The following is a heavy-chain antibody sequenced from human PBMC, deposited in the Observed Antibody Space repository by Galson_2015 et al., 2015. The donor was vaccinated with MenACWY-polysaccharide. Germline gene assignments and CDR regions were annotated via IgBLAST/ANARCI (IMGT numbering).Heavy chain of an antibody. Sequence: VAVIQYVGTNKAYAVSVKGRFTISRDNSRNTLYLEMNSLRAEDTAVYSCAREGSWLVVHAFDTWGQGTMVTVSS. D-gene: IGHD6-6*01. V-gene: IGHV3-33*01. CDR2: IQYVGTNK. CDR3: AREGSWLVVHAFDT. J-gene: IGHJ3*02.